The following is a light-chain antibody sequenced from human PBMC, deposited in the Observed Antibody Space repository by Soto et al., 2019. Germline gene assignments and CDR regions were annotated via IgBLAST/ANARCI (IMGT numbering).Light chain of an antibody. V-gene: IGLV2-11*01. J-gene: IGLJ2*01. CDR3: CSYAGSYTLV. CDR2: DVS. CDR1: SSDVGDYIY. Sequence: QSALTQPRSVSGSPGQSVTLSCTGTSSDVGDYIYVSWYQQHPGKAPKLMIYDVSKRPSGVPDRFSGSKSGNTASLTISGLQAEDEADYYCCSYAGSYTLVFGGGTQLTVL.